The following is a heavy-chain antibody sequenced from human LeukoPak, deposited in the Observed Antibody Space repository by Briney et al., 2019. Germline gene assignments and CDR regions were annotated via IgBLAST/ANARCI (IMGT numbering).Heavy chain of an antibody. Sequence: PGGSLRLSCAASGFTFSSYAMHWVRQAPGKGLEWVAVISYDGSNKYYADSVKGRFTISRDNSKNTLYLQMNSLRAEDTAVYYCARDLQGSEQWLVPNDYYYYGMDVWGQGTTVTVSS. D-gene: IGHD6-19*01. CDR3: ARDLQGSEQWLVPNDYYYYGMDV. CDR2: ISYDGSNK. V-gene: IGHV3-30*04. J-gene: IGHJ6*02. CDR1: GFTFSSYA.